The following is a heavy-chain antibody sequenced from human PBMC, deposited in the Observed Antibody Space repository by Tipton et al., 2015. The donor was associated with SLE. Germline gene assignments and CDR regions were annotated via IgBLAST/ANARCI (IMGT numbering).Heavy chain of an antibody. Sequence: GSLRLSCAASGFTFSSYAMSWVRQAPGKGLEWVSVIYSGGSSTYYADSVKGRFTISRDNSKNTLYLQMNSLRAEDTAVYYCAKEGLSSAVAGTGDYWGQGTLVTVSS. CDR3: AKEGLSSAVAGTGDY. J-gene: IGHJ4*02. V-gene: IGHV3-23*03. CDR2: IYSGGSST. CDR1: GFTFSSYA. D-gene: IGHD6-19*01.